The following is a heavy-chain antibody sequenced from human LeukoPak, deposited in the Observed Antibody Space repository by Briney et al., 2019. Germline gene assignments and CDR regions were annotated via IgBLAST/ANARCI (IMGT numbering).Heavy chain of an antibody. Sequence: GRSLRLSCAASGFTFSSYGMHWVRQAPGKGLEWVAVIWYDGSNKYYADSVKGRFTISGDNSKNTLYLQMNSLRAEDTAVYYCARDRDEYCTNGVCYTGWLDPWGQGTLVTVSS. CDR1: GFTFSSYG. CDR3: ARDRDEYCTNGVCYTGWLDP. V-gene: IGHV3-33*01. J-gene: IGHJ5*02. D-gene: IGHD2-8*01. CDR2: IWYDGSNK.